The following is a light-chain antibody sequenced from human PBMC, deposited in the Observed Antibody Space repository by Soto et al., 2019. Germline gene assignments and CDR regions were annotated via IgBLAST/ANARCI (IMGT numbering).Light chain of an antibody. CDR1: QSVSSN. J-gene: IGKJ1*01. V-gene: IGKV3-15*01. CDR2: GAS. CDR3: QKYNTGPRT. Sequence: EIVMTQSPATLSVSPGERATLSCRASQSVSSNLAWYQQKPGQAPRLLIYGASTRATGIPARFSGRGSGTDFTLTISSLQSGDFEVYYCQKYNTGPRTFGQGTKV.